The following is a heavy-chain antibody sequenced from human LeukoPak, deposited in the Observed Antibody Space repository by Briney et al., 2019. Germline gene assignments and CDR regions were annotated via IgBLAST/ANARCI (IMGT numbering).Heavy chain of an antibody. V-gene: IGHV3-48*03. CDR2: ISSSGSTI. D-gene: IGHD3-10*02. J-gene: IGHJ6*04. Sequence: GGSLRLSCEAFGFTFDMYTMHWVRQAPGKGLEWVSYISSSGSTIYYADSVKGRFTISRDNAKNSLYLQMNSLRAEDTAVYYCAELGITMIGGVWGKGTTVTISS. CDR1: GFTFDMYT. CDR3: AELGITMIGGV.